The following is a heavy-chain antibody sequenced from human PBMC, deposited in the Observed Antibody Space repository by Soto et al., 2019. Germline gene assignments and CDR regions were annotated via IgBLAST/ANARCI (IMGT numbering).Heavy chain of an antibody. J-gene: IGHJ4*02. CDR1: GFTFSSYG. CDR3: AKERGPEGELSSQPIDY. CDR2: ISYDGSNK. Sequence: GGSLRLSCAASGFTFSSYGMHWVRQAPGKGLEWVAVISYDGSNKYYADSVKGRFTISRDNSKNTLYLQMNSLRAEDTAVYYCAKERGPEGELSSQPIDYWGQGTLVTVSS. V-gene: IGHV3-30*18. D-gene: IGHD1-26*01.